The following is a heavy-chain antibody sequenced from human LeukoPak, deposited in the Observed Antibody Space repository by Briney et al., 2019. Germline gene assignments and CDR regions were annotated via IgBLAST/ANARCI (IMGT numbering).Heavy chain of an antibody. V-gene: IGHV4-34*01. D-gene: IGHD4-17*01. Sequence: PSETLSLTCAVYGGSFSGYYWSWIRQPPGKGLEWIGEINHSGSTNYNPSLKSRVTISVDTSKNQFSLKLSSVTAADTAVYYCASNAYGDLYYFDYWGQGTLVTVSS. CDR1: GGSFSGYY. CDR2: INHSGST. CDR3: ASNAYGDLYYFDY. J-gene: IGHJ4*02.